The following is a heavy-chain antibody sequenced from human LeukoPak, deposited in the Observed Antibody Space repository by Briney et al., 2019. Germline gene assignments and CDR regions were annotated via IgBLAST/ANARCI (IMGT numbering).Heavy chain of an antibody. CDR1: GFTFSTYA. CDR2: ISYDGSTK. CDR3: ARDLSTKYSIDY. V-gene: IGHV3-33*05. D-gene: IGHD1-1*01. J-gene: IGHJ4*02. Sequence: WGSLRLSCAASGFTFSTYAIHWVRQAPGKGLEWVAFISYDGSTKYSADSVKGRFTISRDNSKNTLSLQMNSQRAEDTAVYYCARDLSTKYSIDYWGQGTLVTVPS.